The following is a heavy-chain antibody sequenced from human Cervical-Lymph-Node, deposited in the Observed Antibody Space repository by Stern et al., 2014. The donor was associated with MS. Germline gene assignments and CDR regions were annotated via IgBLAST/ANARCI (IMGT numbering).Heavy chain of an antibody. CDR2: IRQDGYDK. J-gene: IGHJ4*02. Sequence: VQLVESGGAWARPGGSRGSSGEPPGSGFGPLWWTGVRRLPGGGWGWVANIRQDGYDKFYVDSVKGRFTISRDNARNSLYLQMNSLTVADTAVYYCARDRRAFLDYWGQGTHVAVSS. V-gene: IGHV3-7*01. D-gene: IGHD2/OR15-2a*01. CDR3: ARDRRAFLDY. CDR1: GSGFGPLW.